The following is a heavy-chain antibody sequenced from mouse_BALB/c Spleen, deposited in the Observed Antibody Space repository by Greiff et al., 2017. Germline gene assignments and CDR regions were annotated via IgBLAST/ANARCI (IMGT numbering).Heavy chain of an antibody. CDR2: IWGDGST. Sequence: QVQLKESGPGLVAPSQSLSITCTVSGFSLTGYGVNWVRQPPGKGLEWLGMIWGDGSTDYNSALKSRLSISKDNSKSQVFLKMNSLQTDDTARYYCATHYDYDAFYAMDYWGQGTSVTVSS. V-gene: IGHV2-6-7*01. J-gene: IGHJ4*01. CDR1: GFSLTGYG. CDR3: ATHYDYDAFYAMDY. D-gene: IGHD2-4*01.